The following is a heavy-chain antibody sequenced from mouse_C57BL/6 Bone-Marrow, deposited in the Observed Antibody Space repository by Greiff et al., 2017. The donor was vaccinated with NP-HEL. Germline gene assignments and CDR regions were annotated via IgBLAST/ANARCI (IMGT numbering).Heavy chain of an antibody. CDR3: ASNWGYYYAMDY. CDR1: GYTFTSYW. Sequence: VQLQQSGAELVKPGASVKMSCKASGYTFTSYWITWVKQRPGQGLEWIGDIYPGSGSTNYNEKFKSKATLTVDTSSSTAYMQLSSLTSEDSAVYYCASNWGYYYAMDYWGQGTSVTVSS. V-gene: IGHV1-55*01. CDR2: IYPGSGST. D-gene: IGHD4-1*01. J-gene: IGHJ4*01.